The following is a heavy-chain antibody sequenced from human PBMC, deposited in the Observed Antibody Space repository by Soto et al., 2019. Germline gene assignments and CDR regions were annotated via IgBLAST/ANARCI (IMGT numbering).Heavy chain of an antibody. CDR3: ARLGAYYQSLDP. CDR2: IYYSGST. J-gene: IGHJ5*02. V-gene: IGHV4-59*08. CDR1: GVSISSYY. Sequence: PSETLSLTCTVSGVSISSYYWSWIRQPPGKGLEWIGYIYYSGSTNYNPPLKSRVTISVDTSKNQFSLRLSSVTAADTAVYYCARLGAYYQSLDPWGPGTLVTVSS. D-gene: IGHD2-21*01.